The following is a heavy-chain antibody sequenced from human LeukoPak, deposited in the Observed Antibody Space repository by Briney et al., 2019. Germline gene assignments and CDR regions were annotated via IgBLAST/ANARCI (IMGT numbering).Heavy chain of an antibody. J-gene: IGHJ4*02. CDR2: IYYSGIT. CDR3: HFKYCSSSTCFYYFDY. D-gene: IGHD2-2*01. CDR1: GGSISSSSHY. Sequence: SETLSLTCTVSGGSISSSSHYWGRIRQPPGKGLEWIGSIYYSGITYYNPSLRSRVTISVDTSKNQFSLKLSSVTATDTAVYYCHFKYCSSSTCFYYFDYWGQGALVTVSS. V-gene: IGHV4-39*01.